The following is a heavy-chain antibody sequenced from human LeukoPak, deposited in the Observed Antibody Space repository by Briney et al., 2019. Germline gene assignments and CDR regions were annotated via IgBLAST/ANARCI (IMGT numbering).Heavy chain of an antibody. D-gene: IGHD4-17*01. CDR2: ISSSGSTI. J-gene: IGHJ4*02. Sequence: GGSLRLSCAASGFTFSDYYRSWIRQAPGKGLEWVSYISSSGSTIYYAASVKGRFTISRDNAKNSLYLQMNSLRAEDTAVYYCARGFGSIQLTTVTTSDYWGQGTLVTVSS. CDR1: GFTFSDYY. CDR3: ARGFGSIQLTTVTTSDY. V-gene: IGHV3-11*01.